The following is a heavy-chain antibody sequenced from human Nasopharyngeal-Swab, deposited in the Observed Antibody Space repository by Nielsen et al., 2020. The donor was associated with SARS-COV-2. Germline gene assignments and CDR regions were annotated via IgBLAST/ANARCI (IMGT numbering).Heavy chain of an antibody. J-gene: IGHJ4*02. D-gene: IGHD5-18*01. V-gene: IGHV1-46*01. CDR3: ARGYSYGLAY. CDR2: INPSGGST. Sequence: ASVKVSCKASGYTFTNHFMHWVRQAPGQGLEWMGMINPSGGSTRYAQNFQGRVTVTRDTSTSTVYMELSSLSSEDTAVYYCARGYSYGLAYWGQGTLVTVSP. CDR1: GYTFTNHF.